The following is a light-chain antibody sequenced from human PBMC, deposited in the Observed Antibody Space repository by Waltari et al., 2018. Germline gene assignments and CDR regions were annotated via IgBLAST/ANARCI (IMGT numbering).Light chain of an antibody. CDR2: EVS. J-gene: IGLJ1*01. CDR3: CAFAGRGIYV. V-gene: IGLV2-23*02. CDR1: SSDVGGYPP. Sequence: SALTQPASVSGAPGQSVTISCIEISSDVGGYPPLSWYQRHPGGAPKLLIYEVSKRPSGVSNRFSGSKSGKTASLTISGLQAEDEADYYCCAFAGRGIYVFGSGTQVTVL.